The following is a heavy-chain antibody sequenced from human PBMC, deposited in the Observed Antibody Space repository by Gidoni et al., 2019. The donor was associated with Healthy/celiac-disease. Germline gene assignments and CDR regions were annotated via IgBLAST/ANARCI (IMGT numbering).Heavy chain of an antibody. Sequence: QVQLVQSGAEVQKPGASVKVSCQASGYPFPSYYMHWVRQAPGQGREWMGIINPSGGSTSYAQKFQGRVTMTRDTSTSTVYMELSSLRSEDTAVYYCAWGGYGDDERENWFDPWGQGTLVTVSS. J-gene: IGHJ5*02. CDR3: AWGGYGDDERENWFDP. D-gene: IGHD4-17*01. CDR2: INPSGGST. V-gene: IGHV1-46*01. CDR1: GYPFPSYY.